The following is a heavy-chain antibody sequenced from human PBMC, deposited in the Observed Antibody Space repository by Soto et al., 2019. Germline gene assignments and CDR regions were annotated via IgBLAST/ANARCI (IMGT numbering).Heavy chain of an antibody. Sequence: ASVKVSCKASGYTFTSYGIGWVRQAPGQGLEWMGWISAYNGNTNYAQKLQGRVTMNTDTSTSTAYKELRRLRTDDTAVYYCARDVAIFGVVITPVRYFDYWGQGTLVTVSS. D-gene: IGHD3-3*01. CDR3: ARDVAIFGVVITPVRYFDY. CDR2: ISAYNGNT. CDR1: GYTFTSYG. J-gene: IGHJ4*02. V-gene: IGHV1-18*01.